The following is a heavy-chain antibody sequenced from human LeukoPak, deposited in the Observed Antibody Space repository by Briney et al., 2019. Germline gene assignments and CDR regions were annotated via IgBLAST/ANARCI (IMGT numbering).Heavy chain of an antibody. D-gene: IGHD2-2*01. J-gene: IGHJ5*02. Sequence: SETLSLTCAVCGGSFSGYYWSWIRQPPGKGLEWIGEINHSGSTNYNPSLKSRVTISVDTSKNQFSLKLSSVTAADTAVYYCARVIVVPAATWFDPWGQGTLVTVSS. CDR2: INHSGST. V-gene: IGHV4-34*01. CDR3: ARVIVVPAATWFDP. CDR1: GGSFSGYY.